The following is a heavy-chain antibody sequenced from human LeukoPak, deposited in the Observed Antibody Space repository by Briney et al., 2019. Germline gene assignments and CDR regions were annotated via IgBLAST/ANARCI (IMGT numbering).Heavy chain of an antibody. J-gene: IGHJ3*02. CDR2: ISPNSGGT. V-gene: IGHV1-2*02. CDR1: GYTFIDYY. D-gene: IGHD3-10*01. CDR3: ARVTVDRGVFDI. Sequence: ASVKVSCKASGYTFIDYYMHWVRQAPGQGLEWIGWISPNSGGTKYVQKFQGRVTMTRDTPITTVYMELSGLSFDDTAVYYCARVTVDRGVFDIWGQGTMVTVSS.